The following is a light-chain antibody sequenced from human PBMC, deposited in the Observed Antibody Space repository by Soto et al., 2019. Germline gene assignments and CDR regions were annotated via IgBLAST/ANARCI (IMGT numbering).Light chain of an antibody. CDR1: QSVSGNY. Sequence: EIMLTQSPGTISLSPGAIATLSGRSSQSVSGNYLAWYQQKPGQVPRLLIHGASSRAAGIPARFSASGSGTDFTLTISDVQPEDFALYYCHQRQSWPRTCGQGTTVAIK. CDR3: HQRQSWPRT. J-gene: IGKJ1*01. CDR2: GAS. V-gene: IGKV3-20*01.